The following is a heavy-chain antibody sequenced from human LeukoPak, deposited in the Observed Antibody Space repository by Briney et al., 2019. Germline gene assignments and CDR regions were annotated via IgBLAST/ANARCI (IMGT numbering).Heavy chain of an antibody. CDR3: AKGEMGTTSYYFDY. V-gene: IGHV3-48*03. CDR2: ISSSGSTI. CDR1: GFTFSSYE. J-gene: IGHJ4*02. Sequence: GGSLRLSCAASGFTFSSYEMNWVRQAPGKGLEGVSYISSSGSTIYYADSVKGRFTICRDNSKNTMYVQMNSLRAEDTAVYYCAKGEMGTTSYYFDYWGQGTLVTVSS. D-gene: IGHD5-24*01.